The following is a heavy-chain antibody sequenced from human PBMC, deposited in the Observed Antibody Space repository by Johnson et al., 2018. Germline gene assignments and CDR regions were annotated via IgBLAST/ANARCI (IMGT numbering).Heavy chain of an antibody. V-gene: IGHV3-30-3*01. CDR2: ISYDGSNK. D-gene: IGHD1-14*01. Sequence: QVQLVQSGGGVVQPGRSLRLSCAASGFTFSSYAMHWVRQAPGKGLEWVAVISYDGSNKYYADSVKGRFTISRDNSKNTLYLKMNSLRAEDTAVYYCARGYRTVSYYYYYKDVWGKGTTVTVSS. J-gene: IGHJ6*03. CDR1: GFTFSSYA. CDR3: ARGYRTVSYYYYYKDV.